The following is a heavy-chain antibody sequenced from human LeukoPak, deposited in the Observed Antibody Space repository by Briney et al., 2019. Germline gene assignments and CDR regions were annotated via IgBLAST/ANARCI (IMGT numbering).Heavy chain of an antibody. D-gene: IGHD2-15*01. Sequence: SETLSLTCAVYGGSFSGYYWSWIRQPPGKGLEWIGEINHSGSTNYNPSLKSRVTISVDTSKNQFSLKLSSVTAADTAVYYCARLARSCYPNYLDYWGQGTLVTVSS. CDR3: ARLARSCYPNYLDY. CDR2: INHSGST. V-gene: IGHV4-34*01. J-gene: IGHJ4*02. CDR1: GGSFSGYY.